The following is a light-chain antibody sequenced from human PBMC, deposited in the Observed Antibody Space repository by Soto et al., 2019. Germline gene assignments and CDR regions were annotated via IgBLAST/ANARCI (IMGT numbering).Light chain of an antibody. CDR3: QQSYSTLLIT. CDR1: QSINTY. CDR2: AAS. Sequence: DIQMTQSPSSLSASVGDRVTITCRASQSINTYLNWYQQIPGKSPKLLIYAASSLHSGVPSRFSSSGAGTDFTLTINSRQPEDVAAYYCQQSYSTLLITFGQGTRLEIK. J-gene: IGKJ5*01. V-gene: IGKV1-39*01.